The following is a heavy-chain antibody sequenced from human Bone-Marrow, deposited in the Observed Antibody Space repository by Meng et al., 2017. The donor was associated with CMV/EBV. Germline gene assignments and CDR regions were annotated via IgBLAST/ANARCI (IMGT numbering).Heavy chain of an antibody. D-gene: IGHD3-3*01. CDR3: ARVDASYDFWSGYPSPGDWWFDP. Sequence: YAMHWVRQAQGKGLEWLAVISYDGNNKYYTDSVKGRFSISRDNSKNTLYLQMNSLNADDTAVYYCARVDASYDFWSGYPSPGDWWFDPWGQGTLVTVSS. CDR2: ISYDGNNK. CDR1: YA. V-gene: IGHV3-30-3*01. J-gene: IGHJ5*02.